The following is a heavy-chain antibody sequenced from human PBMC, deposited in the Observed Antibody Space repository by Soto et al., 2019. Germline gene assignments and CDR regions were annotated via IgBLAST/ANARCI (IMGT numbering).Heavy chain of an antibody. V-gene: IGHV4-59*08. CDR1: GGSISSYY. CDR3: ARHGSYYYYMDV. Sequence: PSETLSLTCTVSGGSISSYYWSWIRQPPGKGLEWIGYIYYSGSTNYNPSLKSRVTISVDTSKNQFSLKLSSVTAADTAVYYCARHGSYYYYMDVWGKGTTVTVSS. D-gene: IGHD1-26*01. J-gene: IGHJ6*03. CDR2: IYYSGST.